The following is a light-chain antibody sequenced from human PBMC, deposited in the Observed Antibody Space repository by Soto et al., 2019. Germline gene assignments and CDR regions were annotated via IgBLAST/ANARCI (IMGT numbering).Light chain of an antibody. V-gene: IGKV3-15*01. CDR2: GAA. CDR1: QSVSSK. Sequence: EIVMTQAPATLSVSPGDRATLSCRASQSVSSKLSWYQQKPGQAPRILIYGAATMATGIPARFSGSGSATAFTLTISSLQDEDFADFYCQQYNSWPTWTFGQGTKVEIK. CDR3: QQYNSWPTWT. J-gene: IGKJ1*01.